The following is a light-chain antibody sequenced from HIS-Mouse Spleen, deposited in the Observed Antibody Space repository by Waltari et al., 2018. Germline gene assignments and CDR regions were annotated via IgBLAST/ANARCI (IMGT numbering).Light chain of an antibody. CDR1: KLGDKY. Sequence: SYELTQPPSVSVSPGQTASITCSGDKLGDKYACWYQQKPGQSPVRVIYQDSKRPSGTPEVFSGSNAGNTATLTISGTQAMDEADYYCQAWDSSTAGVVFGGGTKLTVL. J-gene: IGLJ2*01. CDR2: QDS. V-gene: IGLV3-1*01. CDR3: QAWDSSTAGVV.